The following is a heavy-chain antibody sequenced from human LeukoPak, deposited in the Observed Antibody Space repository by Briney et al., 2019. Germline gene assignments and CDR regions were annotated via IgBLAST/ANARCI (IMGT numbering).Heavy chain of an antibody. V-gene: IGHV3-30-3*01. CDR1: YX. J-gene: IGHJ4*02. CDR2: ISYDGSNK. CDR3: ARAMIVVVSGDY. Sequence: YXXXXVRXXPGXXXXXXXVISYDGSNKSYPASVKGRFTISRDNSKNTLYLQMNSLRAEDTAVYYCARAMIVVVSGDYWGQGTLVAVSS. D-gene: IGHD3-22*01.